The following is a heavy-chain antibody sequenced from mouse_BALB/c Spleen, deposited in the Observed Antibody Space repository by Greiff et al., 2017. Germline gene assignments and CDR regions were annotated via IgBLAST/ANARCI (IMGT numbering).Heavy chain of an antibody. CDR1: GLSLTSYG. Sequence: QVQLKESGPGLVQPSQSLSITCTVSGLSLTSYGVHWVRQSPGKGLEWLGVIWSGGSTDYNAAFISRLSISKDNSKSQVFFKMNSLQANDTAIYYCARKGGYYRYDEYYFDYWGQGTTLTVSS. V-gene: IGHV2-2*02. CDR3: ARKGGYYRYDEYYFDY. J-gene: IGHJ2*01. D-gene: IGHD2-14*01. CDR2: IWSGGST.